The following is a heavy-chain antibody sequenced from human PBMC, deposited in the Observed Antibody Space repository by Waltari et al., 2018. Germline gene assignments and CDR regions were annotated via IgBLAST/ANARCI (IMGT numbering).Heavy chain of an antibody. J-gene: IGHJ4*02. V-gene: IGHV1-69*08. CDR3: ARDTWGSNHYFEF. D-gene: IGHD3-16*01. CDR2: GVPSVGTA. CDR1: GDTFSRYA. Sequence: QVQLVQSGAEVKKPGSSVKVSCKASGDTFSRYAISWVRQAPGQGLEWMGTGVPSVGTANYARKFQGRVTLTADKSTSTAYMELNSLTFEDTAIYFCARDTWGSNHYFEFWGQGTLVTVSS.